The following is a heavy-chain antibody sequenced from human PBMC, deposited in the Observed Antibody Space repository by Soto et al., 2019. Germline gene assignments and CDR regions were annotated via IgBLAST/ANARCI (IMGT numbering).Heavy chain of an antibody. J-gene: IGHJ4*02. D-gene: IGHD6-13*01. CDR1: GFSLSTSGRT. CDR3: TLRQDSSRGPIY. V-gene: IGHV2-5*01. CDR2: GG. Sequence: QITLKESGPTLVKPTETLTLTCSVSGFSLSTSGRTLGWIRQPPGKAPEWLALGGQYSPSLQSRFTFTKDTSKNQVVLTLTDMDPADTATYYCTLRQDSSRGPIYWGQGILVTVSS.